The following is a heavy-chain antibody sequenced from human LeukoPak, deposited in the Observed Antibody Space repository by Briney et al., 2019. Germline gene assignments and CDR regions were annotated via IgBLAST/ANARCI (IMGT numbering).Heavy chain of an antibody. Sequence: GGSLRLSCAASGFTFSSYGMHWVRQAPGKGLEWVAFIRYDGSNKYYADSVKGRFTISRDNSKNTLYLQMNSLRAEDTAVYYCAKDKVERYYFDYWGQGTLVTVSS. D-gene: IGHD1-1*01. CDR3: AKDKVERYYFDY. CDR2: IRYDGSNK. J-gene: IGHJ4*02. V-gene: IGHV3-30*02. CDR1: GFTFSSYG.